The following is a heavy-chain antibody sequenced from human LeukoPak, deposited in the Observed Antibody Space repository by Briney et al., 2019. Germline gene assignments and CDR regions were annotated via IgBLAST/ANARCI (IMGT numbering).Heavy chain of an antibody. V-gene: IGHV1-69*05. CDR1: GGTFNRYA. D-gene: IGHD4-17*01. CDR2: IVPIFGSA. CDR3: ASGKYGLRGWFDP. J-gene: IGHJ5*02. Sequence: SVKVSCKASGGTFNRYAVSWVRQAPGQGLEWMGGIVPIFGSANYAPNFQGRVTITTDESTNTAYMELTSLTTEDTAVYYCASGKYGLRGWFDPWGQGTLVTVSP.